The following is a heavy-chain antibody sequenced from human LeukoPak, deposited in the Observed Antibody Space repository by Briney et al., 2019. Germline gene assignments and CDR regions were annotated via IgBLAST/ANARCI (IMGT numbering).Heavy chain of an antibody. J-gene: IGHJ4*02. CDR3: ASAYNWNDGLDY. CDR2: INPSGVST. D-gene: IGHD1-20*01. Sequence: VASVKVSCEASGYTFTSNYMHWVRQAPGQGLEWMGVINPSGVSTNYAQKFQGRVTVTRDTSTSTLELSSLRSEDTAVYYCASAYNWNDGLDYWGQGTLVTVSS. CDR1: GYTFTSNY. V-gene: IGHV1-46*01.